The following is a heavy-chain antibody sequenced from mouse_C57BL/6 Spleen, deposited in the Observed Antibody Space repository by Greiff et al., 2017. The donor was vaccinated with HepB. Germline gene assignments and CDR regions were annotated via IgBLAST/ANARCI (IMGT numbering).Heavy chain of an antibody. CDR3: AIIDYGNYGGY. Sequence: QVQLQQSGPELVKPGASVKISCKASGYAFSSSWMNWVKQRPGKGLEWIGRIYPGDGDTNYNGKFKGKATLTADKSSSTAYMQLSSLTSEDSAVYFCAIIDYGNYGGYWGQGTTLTVSS. D-gene: IGHD2-1*01. CDR2: IYPGDGDT. CDR1: GYAFSSSW. V-gene: IGHV1-82*01. J-gene: IGHJ2*01.